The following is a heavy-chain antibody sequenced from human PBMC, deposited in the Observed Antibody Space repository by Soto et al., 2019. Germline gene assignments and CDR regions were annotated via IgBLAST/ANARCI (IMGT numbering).Heavy chain of an antibody. CDR2: IIPLLDIA. D-gene: IGHD5-12*01. CDR3: VRDSPLGSKYSGYDGIDY. Sequence: QVQLVQSGAEVKKPGSSVKVSCKASGGTFSNDIITWVRQAPGQGLEWMGRIIPLLDIANYAQKFQGRVTLTGDKSTSTAYMELNSLRSEDTAVYYCVRDSPLGSKYSGYDGIDYWGQGTLVTVSS. CDR1: GGTFSNDI. V-gene: IGHV1-69*08. J-gene: IGHJ4*02.